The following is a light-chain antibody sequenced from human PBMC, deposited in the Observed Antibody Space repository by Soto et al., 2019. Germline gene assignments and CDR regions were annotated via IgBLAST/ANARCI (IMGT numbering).Light chain of an antibody. CDR2: EGS. J-gene: IGLJ3*02. CDR3: CSYAGIGTWV. Sequence: QSALTQPASVSGSPGQSITISCTGTSSDVGSYNLVSWYQQHPGKAPKLMIYEGSKRPSGVSNRFSGSKSGNTASLTISGLQAEDETDYYCCSYAGIGTWVFGGWTKVTVL. V-gene: IGLV2-23*01. CDR1: SSDVGSYNL.